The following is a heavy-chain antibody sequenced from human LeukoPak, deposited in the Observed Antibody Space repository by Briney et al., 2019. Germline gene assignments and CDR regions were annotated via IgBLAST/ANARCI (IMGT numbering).Heavy chain of an antibody. Sequence: GGSLRLSCAASGFTFSSYGMHWVRQAPGKGLEGVAVISYDGSNKYYADSVKGRFTISRDNSKNTLYLQMNSLRAEDTAVYYCAKDLTIVVVPAAIPYYYYGMDVWGQGTTVTVSS. J-gene: IGHJ6*02. D-gene: IGHD2-2*01. CDR2: ISYDGSNK. CDR3: AKDLTIVVVPAAIPYYYYGMDV. V-gene: IGHV3-30*18. CDR1: GFTFSSYG.